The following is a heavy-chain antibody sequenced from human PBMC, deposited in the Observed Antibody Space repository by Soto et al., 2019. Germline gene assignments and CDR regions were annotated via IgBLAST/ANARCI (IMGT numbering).Heavy chain of an antibody. CDR1: GFTFSSYA. V-gene: IGHV3-23*01. CDR2: ISGSGGST. D-gene: IGHD3-9*01. J-gene: IGHJ5*02. Sequence: EVQLLESGGGLVQPGGSLRLSCAASGFTFSSYAMSWVRQAPGEGLEWVSAISGSGGSTYYADSVKGRFTISRDNSKNTLYLQINSLRAEDTAVYYCAKQTRYYDILTGYRWGQGTLVTVSS. CDR3: AKQTRYYDILTGYR.